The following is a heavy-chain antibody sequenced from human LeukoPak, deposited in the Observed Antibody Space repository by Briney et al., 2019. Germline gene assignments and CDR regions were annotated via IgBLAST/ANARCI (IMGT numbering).Heavy chain of an antibody. CDR2: ISSGSSSI. V-gene: IGHV3-48*02. CDR1: GFTFSTYS. J-gene: IGHJ4*02. Sequence: GGSLRLSCAASGFTFSTYSMNWVRQAPGKGLEWVSYISSGSSSISYADSVKGRFTISRDNAKNSLYLQMNSLRDDDTAVYYCARVRWASYYFEYWGQGTLVTVSS. CDR3: ARVRWASYYFEY. D-gene: IGHD4-23*01.